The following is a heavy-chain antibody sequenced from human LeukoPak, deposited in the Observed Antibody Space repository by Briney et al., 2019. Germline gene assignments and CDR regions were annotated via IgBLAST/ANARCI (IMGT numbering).Heavy chain of an antibody. J-gene: IGHJ6*03. CDR3: AKVSDYSYSYYMDV. Sequence: PGGSLRLSCAASGFTFSSYGMNWVREAPGKGREWGLGINGGGTDTYYADYVKGRFTISRDNSKNTRYLQLNSIRAEDTAVYYCAKVSDYSYSYYMDVWGKGTTVTVSS. CDR2: INGGGTDT. CDR1: GFTFSSYG. V-gene: IGHV3-23*01.